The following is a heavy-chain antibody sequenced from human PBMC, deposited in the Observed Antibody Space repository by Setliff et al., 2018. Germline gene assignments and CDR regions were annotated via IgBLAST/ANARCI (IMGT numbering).Heavy chain of an antibody. J-gene: IGHJ6*02. CDR2: THTDGITI. V-gene: IGHV3-48*03. D-gene: IGHD3-10*01. CDR1: GFTFKTYE. Sequence: GGSLRLSCEASGFTFKTYEMIWVRQAPGKGLERVSKTHTDGITIYSDSVRGRFTIFRDSAKNSLHLQMTSLSAEDTAVYYCARDSLHKLLWVTESSDGVDVWGQGTTVTVSS. CDR3: ARDSLHKLLWVTESSDGVDV.